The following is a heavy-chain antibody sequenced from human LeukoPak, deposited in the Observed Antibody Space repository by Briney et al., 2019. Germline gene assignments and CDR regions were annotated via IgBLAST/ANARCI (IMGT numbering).Heavy chain of an antibody. V-gene: IGHV4-39*07. D-gene: IGHD4-17*01. Sequence: SETLSLTCTVSGDSISSSNYYWGWIRQPPGKGLEWIGSIYYSGSTYFNPSLKSRVTISVDTSKNQFSLKLRSVTAADTAVYYCARGGYGDYMFSPYYYYYYYMDVWGKGTTVTVSS. CDR3: ARGGYGDYMFSPYYYYYYYMDV. CDR2: IYYSGST. J-gene: IGHJ6*03. CDR1: GDSISSSNYY.